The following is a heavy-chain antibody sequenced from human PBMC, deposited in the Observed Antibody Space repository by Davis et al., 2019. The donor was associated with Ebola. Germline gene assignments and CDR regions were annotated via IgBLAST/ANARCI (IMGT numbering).Heavy chain of an antibody. V-gene: IGHV3-74*01. D-gene: IGHD3-3*01. CDR3: ARGDFWSGLVYGMDV. Sequence: GESLKISCAASGFTFSSYWIHWVRQAPGKGLVWVSRINIDGSSTSYADSVKGRFTISRDNAKNTLYLQMNRLRAEDTAVYYCARGDFWSGLVYGMDVWGQGTTVTVSS. J-gene: IGHJ6*02. CDR2: INIDGSST. CDR1: GFTFSSYW.